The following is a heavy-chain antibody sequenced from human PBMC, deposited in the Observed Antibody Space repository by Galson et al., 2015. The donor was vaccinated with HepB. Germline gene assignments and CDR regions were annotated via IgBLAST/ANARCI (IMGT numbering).Heavy chain of an antibody. Sequence: SLRLSCAASGFNFKTYSMNWVRQAPGKGLEWVASISTNSNHVLYAQSLKGRFTVSRDNTRNSLYLQINSLKVEDTAMYFCARATPLEIWGQGTMATVSS. CDR3: ARATPLEI. CDR2: ISTNSNHV. J-gene: IGHJ3*02. V-gene: IGHV3-21*01. CDR1: GFNFKTYS.